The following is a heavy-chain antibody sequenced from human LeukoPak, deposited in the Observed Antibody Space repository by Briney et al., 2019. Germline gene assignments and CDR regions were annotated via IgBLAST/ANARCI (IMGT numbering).Heavy chain of an antibody. CDR3: AREVDTQGDY. Sequence: HPGGSLRLSCAASGFTFSSYAMHWVRQAPGKGLEWVAVISYDGSNKYYADSVKGRFTISRDNSKNTLYLQMNSLRAEDTAVYYCAREVDTQGDYWGQGTLVTVSS. J-gene: IGHJ4*02. V-gene: IGHV3-30-3*01. CDR1: GFTFSSYA. D-gene: IGHD5-18*01. CDR2: ISYDGSNK.